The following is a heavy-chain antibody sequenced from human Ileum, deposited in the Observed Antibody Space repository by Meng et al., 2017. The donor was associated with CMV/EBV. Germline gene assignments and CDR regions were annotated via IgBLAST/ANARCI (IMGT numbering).Heavy chain of an antibody. D-gene: IGHD3-10*01. Sequence: YTFTSYDINWVRQDTGQGLEWMGWMNPNSGNAGYEQKFQGRVAMTWDTSISTAYMELSSLRSEDTAMYYCAREGGSGSYSTYYFDYWGQGTLVTVSS. CDR1: YTFTSYD. CDR2: MNPNSGNA. J-gene: IGHJ4*02. CDR3: AREGGSGSYSTYYFDY. V-gene: IGHV1-8*01.